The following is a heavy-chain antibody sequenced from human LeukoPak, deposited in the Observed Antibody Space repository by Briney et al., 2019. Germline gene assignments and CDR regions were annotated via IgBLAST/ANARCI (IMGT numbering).Heavy chain of an antibody. V-gene: IGHV1-8*01. Sequence: ASVKVSCKASGYTFTSYDINWIRQANGQGLEWMGWTNPNTGNTGYTQKFQGRVAMTRNTSISTAYMELSSLRSEDTAVYYCARTRRGYSYGYSYYYYYMDVWGKGTTVTVSS. CDR1: GYTFTSYD. CDR3: ARTRRGYSYGYSYYYYYMDV. CDR2: TNPNTGNT. D-gene: IGHD5-18*01. J-gene: IGHJ6*03.